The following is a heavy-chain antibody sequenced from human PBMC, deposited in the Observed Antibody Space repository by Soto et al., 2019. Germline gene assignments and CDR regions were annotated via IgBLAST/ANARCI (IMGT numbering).Heavy chain of an antibody. V-gene: IGHV1-69*02. D-gene: IGHD1-26*01. J-gene: IGHJ4*02. CDR3: GRAMSRSYYTTIIDY. CDR2: IIPSRKIA. Sequence: VSSWASAGPSGTYTIAWVLHAPGQGLEWMGRIIPSRKIANYADKFQGRFTITADKSKTTAYMELISLRSEDTAVYYRGRAMSRSYYTTIIDYWGQGNQVTVSS. CDR1: AGPSGTYT.